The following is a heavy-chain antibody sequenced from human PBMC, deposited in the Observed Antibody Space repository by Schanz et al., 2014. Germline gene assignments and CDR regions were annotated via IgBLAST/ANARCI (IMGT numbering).Heavy chain of an antibody. CDR2: INPNSGGT. Sequence: QVQLVQSGAEVKKLGASVKVSCKASGYTFTGYSMHWVRQAPGQGLEWMGRINPNSGGTNYAQKFQGRVTMTRDTSISTAYMELSSLRSDDTAVYYCARELRLEYYFDYWGQGTQVTVSS. D-gene: IGHD4-17*01. CDR3: ARELRLEYYFDY. V-gene: IGHV1-2*06. J-gene: IGHJ4*02. CDR1: GYTFTGYS.